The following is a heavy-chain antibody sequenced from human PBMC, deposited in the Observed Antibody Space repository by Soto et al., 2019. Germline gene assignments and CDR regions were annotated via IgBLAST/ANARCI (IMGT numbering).Heavy chain of an antibody. CDR1: GYSISSGYY. V-gene: IGHV4-38-2*02. J-gene: IGHJ6*02. D-gene: IGHD5-18*01. CDR3: AREWRRYSYGINAGGIDA. Sequence: SETLSLTCAVSGYSISSGYYWGWIWQPPGKGLEWIGSIYHSGSTYYNPSLKSRVTISVDTSKNQFSLKLSSVTAADTAVYYCAREWRRYSYGINAGGIDAWGQWTTVT. CDR2: IYHSGST.